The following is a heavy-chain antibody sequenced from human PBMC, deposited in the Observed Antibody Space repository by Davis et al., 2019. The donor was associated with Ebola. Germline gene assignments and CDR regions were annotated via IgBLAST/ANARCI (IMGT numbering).Heavy chain of an antibody. V-gene: IGHV4-34*01. CDR1: GGSFSGYY. Sequence: SETLSLTCAVYGGSFSGYYWSWIRQPPGKGLEWIGEINHSGSTNYNPSLKSRVTISVDTSKNQFSLKLSSVAAADTAVYYCARGYSSWFDPWGQGTLVTVSS. CDR3: ARGYSSWFDP. D-gene: IGHD5-18*01. CDR2: INHSGST. J-gene: IGHJ5*02.